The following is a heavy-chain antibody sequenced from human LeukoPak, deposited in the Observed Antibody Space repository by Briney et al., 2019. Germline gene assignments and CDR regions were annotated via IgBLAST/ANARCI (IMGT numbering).Heavy chain of an antibody. J-gene: IGHJ4*02. CDR2: ISYDGSNK. CDR1: GLTFSSYA. CDR3: ARDPDWLDYFDY. Sequence: GGSLRLSCAASGLTFSSYAMHWVRQAPGKGLEWVPVISYDGSNKYYADSVKGRFTISRDNSKNTLYLQMNSLRAEDTAVYYCARDPDWLDYFDYWGQGTLVTVSS. V-gene: IGHV3-30*04. D-gene: IGHD3-9*01.